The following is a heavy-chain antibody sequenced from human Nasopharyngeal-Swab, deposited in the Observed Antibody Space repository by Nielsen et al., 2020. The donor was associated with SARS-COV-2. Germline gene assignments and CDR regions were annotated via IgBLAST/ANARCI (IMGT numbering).Heavy chain of an antibody. Sequence: SETLSLTCAVYGGSFSGYYWNWIRQSPGKGLEWIGEINHSGSTSNNPPLKSRVTISVDMSKNQFSLRLTSVTAADTAVYYCARSPGSVAGTTNWFDSWGHGILVTASS. CDR1: GGSFSGYY. D-gene: IGHD6-19*01. V-gene: IGHV4-34*01. J-gene: IGHJ5*01. CDR3: ARSPGSVAGTTNWFDS. CDR2: INHSGST.